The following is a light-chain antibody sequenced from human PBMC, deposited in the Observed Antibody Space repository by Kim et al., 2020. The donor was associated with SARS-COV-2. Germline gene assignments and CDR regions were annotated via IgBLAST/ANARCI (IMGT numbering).Light chain of an antibody. CDR1: QSVSSW. V-gene: IGKV1-5*03. Sequence: DTQMTQSPSTLSASVGDRVTITCRASQSVSSWSAWYQQKPGKAPKLLIYKASSLESGVPSRFSGSGSGTEFTLTINSLQPDDFATYYCQQYHSYYTFGQGTKLEI. CDR3: QQYHSYYT. CDR2: KAS. J-gene: IGKJ2*01.